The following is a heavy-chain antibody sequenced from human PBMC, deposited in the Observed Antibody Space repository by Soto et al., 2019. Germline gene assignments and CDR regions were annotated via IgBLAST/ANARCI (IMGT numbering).Heavy chain of an antibody. J-gene: IGHJ6*02. D-gene: IGHD3-3*01. Sequence: GGSLRLSCAASGFTFSSYSMNWVRQAPGKGLEWVSSISSSSSYIYYADSVKGRLTISRDNAKNSLYLQMSSLRAEDTAVYYCAREDTIFGVVIGCMDVWGQGTTVTVSS. CDR1: GFTFSSYS. CDR3: AREDTIFGVVIGCMDV. V-gene: IGHV3-21*01. CDR2: ISSSSSYI.